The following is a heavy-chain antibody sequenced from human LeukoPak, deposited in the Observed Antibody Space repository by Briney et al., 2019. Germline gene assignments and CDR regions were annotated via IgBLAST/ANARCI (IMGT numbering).Heavy chain of an antibody. CDR2: IYSGGST. Sequence: GGSLRISCAASGFTVSSNYMSWVRQALGKGLEWVSVIYSGGSTYYAESVKGRFTISRDNSKNTLYLQMNSLRAEDTAVYYCASSSRRNDYWGQGTLVTVSS. CDR3: ASSSRRNDY. V-gene: IGHV3-53*01. D-gene: IGHD6-6*01. J-gene: IGHJ4*02. CDR1: GFTVSSNY.